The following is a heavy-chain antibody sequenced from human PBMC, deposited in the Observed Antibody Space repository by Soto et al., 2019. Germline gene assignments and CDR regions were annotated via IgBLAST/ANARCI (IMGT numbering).Heavy chain of an antibody. CDR3: ANWNYPQSD. D-gene: IGHD1-7*01. V-gene: IGHV3-30*18. CDR1: GFTFNTYG. Sequence: QVQLVESGGGVVQPGKSLRLSCAASGFTFNTYGMHWVRQAPGKGPEWVAVISNDGSNKYYADSVKGRFTISRDNSKNTLYLQMNSLRAEATAVYYCANWNYPQSDWGQGTLVNVSS. CDR2: ISNDGSNK. J-gene: IGHJ4*02.